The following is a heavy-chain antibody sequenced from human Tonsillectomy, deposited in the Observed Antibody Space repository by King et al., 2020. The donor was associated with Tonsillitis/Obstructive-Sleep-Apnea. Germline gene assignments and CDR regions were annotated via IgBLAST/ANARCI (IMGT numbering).Heavy chain of an antibody. CDR3: TRVAYYYDSSGYEGWFDP. CDR1: GFTFGDYA. J-gene: IGHJ5*02. Sequence: VQLVESGGGLVQPGRSLRLSCTASGFTFGDYAMSWVRQAPGKGLEWVGFIRSKAYGGTTEYAASVKGRFTISRDDSKSIAYLQMNSLKTEDTAVYYCTRVAYYYDSSGYEGWFDPGAREPWSPSPQ. CDR2: IRSKAYGGTT. V-gene: IGHV3-49*04. D-gene: IGHD3-22*01.